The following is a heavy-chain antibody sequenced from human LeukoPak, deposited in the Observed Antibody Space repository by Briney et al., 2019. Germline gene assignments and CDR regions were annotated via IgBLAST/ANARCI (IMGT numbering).Heavy chain of an antibody. V-gene: IGHV1-24*01. CDR1: GYTLTELS. D-gene: IGHD6-13*01. CDR2: FDPEDGET. CDR3: ATVPGIAAAYSPYYYYGMDV. J-gene: IGHJ6*02. Sequence: ASVKVSCKVSGYTLTELSMHWVRQAPGKGLEWMGGFDPEDGETIYAQKFQGRVTMTGDTSTDTAYMELSSLRSEDTAVYYCATVPGIAAAYSPYYYYGMDVWGQGTTVTVSS.